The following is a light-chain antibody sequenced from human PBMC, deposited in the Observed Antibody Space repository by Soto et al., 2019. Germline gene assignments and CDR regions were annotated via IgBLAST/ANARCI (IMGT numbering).Light chain of an antibody. V-gene: IGLV1-44*01. CDR1: SGSLS. CDR3: AGRDDSLSGLYV. CDR2: SNY. Sequence: QSVLTQPPSASGTPGQRVTISCSASSGSLSVDWYQHLPGTAPKILIYSNYQQPSGVPDRFSGSKSGTSASLVISGLQSEDDADYYCAGRDDSLSGLYVFGTGTKLTVL. J-gene: IGLJ1*01.